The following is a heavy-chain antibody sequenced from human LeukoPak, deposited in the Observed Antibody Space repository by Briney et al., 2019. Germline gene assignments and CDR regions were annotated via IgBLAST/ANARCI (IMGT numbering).Heavy chain of an antibody. J-gene: IGHJ4*02. CDR3: GRCGLSYAIDY. CDR1: GFTFNDNW. Sequence: GGSLRVSCEASGFTFNDNWMTWVRQAPGKGLEWVANMNEDGSVIFYLDSVKGRFTISRDNAKNSLYLQMNSLRAEDTAVYYCGRCGLSYAIDYWGQGTLVTVSS. D-gene: IGHD2-2*01. V-gene: IGHV3-7*01. CDR2: MNEDGSVI.